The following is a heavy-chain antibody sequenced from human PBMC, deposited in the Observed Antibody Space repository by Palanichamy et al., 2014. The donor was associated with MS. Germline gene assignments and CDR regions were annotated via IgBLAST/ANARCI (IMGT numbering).Heavy chain of an antibody. CDR3: AKDTAVAGEFDP. Sequence: EVQLLESGEGLVQPGGSLRLSCAASGFTFSSYAMSWVRQAPGKGLEWVSAISGSGGSTYYADSVKGRFTISRDNSKNTLYLQMNSLRAEDTAVYYCAKDTAVAGEFDPWGQGTLVAVSS. V-gene: IGHV3-23*01. D-gene: IGHD6-19*01. J-gene: IGHJ5*02. CDR1: GFTFSSYA. CDR2: ISGSGGST.